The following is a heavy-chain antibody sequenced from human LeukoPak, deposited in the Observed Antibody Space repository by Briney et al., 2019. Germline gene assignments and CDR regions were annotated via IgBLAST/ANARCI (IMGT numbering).Heavy chain of an antibody. CDR3: ARKRITMVRGVITFDY. CDR1: GGSISSSSYY. Sequence: SETLSLTCTVSGGSISSSSYYWGWIRQPPGKGLEWIGSIYYSGSTYYNPSLKSRVTISVDTSKNQFSLKLSSVTAADTAVYYCARKRITMVRGVITFDYWGQGTLVTVSS. J-gene: IGHJ4*02. D-gene: IGHD3-10*01. CDR2: IYYSGST. V-gene: IGHV4-39*07.